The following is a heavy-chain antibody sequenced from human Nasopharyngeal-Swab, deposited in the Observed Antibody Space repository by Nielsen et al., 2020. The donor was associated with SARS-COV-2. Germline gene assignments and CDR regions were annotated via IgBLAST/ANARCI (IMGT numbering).Heavy chain of an antibody. Sequence: GESLKISCAASGFTFSSYGMHWVRQAPGKGLEWVAVISYDGSNKYYADSVKGRFTISRDNSKNTLYLQMNGLRAEDTAVYYCAKEPSSGSYPSWGQGTLVTVSS. V-gene: IGHV3-30*18. J-gene: IGHJ4*02. D-gene: IGHD1-26*01. CDR2: ISYDGSNK. CDR3: AKEPSSGSYPS. CDR1: GFTFSSYG.